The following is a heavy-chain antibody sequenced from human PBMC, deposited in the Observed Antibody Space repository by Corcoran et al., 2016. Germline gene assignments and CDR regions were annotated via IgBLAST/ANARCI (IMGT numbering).Heavy chain of an antibody. CDR2: IYYSGST. J-gene: IGHJ6*02. D-gene: IGHD3-22*01. V-gene: IGHV4-39*07. CDR3: ARSPMVTRGGFGDYDSSGYYYPYYGMDV. CDR1: GGSISSSSYY. Sequence: QLQLQESGPGLVKPSETLSLTCTVSGGSISSSSYYWGWIHQPPGKGLEWIGSIYYSGSTYYNPSLKSRVTISVDTSKKQFSLKLSSVTAADTAVYYCARSPMVTRGGFGDYDSSGYYYPYYGMDVWGQGTTVTVSS.